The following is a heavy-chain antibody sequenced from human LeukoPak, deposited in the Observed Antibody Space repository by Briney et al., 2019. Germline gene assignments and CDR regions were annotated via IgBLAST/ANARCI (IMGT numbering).Heavy chain of an antibody. J-gene: IGHJ5*02. Sequence: SETLSLTCTVSGGSISSGSYYWSWIRQPAGKGLQWIGRIYSTGSTNSNPSLKSRATISVDTSKNQFSLKLTSVTAADTAVYYRARVPYGDEGNWFDPWGQGTLVTVSS. CDR2: IYSTGST. CDR3: ARVPYGDEGNWFDP. D-gene: IGHD4-17*01. CDR1: GGSISSGSYY. V-gene: IGHV4-61*02.